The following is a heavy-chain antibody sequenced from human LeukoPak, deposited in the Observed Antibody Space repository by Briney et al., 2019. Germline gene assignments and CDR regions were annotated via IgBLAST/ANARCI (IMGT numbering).Heavy chain of an antibody. CDR3: TRDQMNY. D-gene: IGHD5-24*01. J-gene: IGHJ4*02. CDR2: IFSNGDT. Sequence: PGGSLRLSCTDPEVTVIRNYMLWVRQAPGKGLEWVSLIFSNGDTHYADSVKGRFTISRDTSKNTVSLQMNSLRVEDTAMYYCTRDQMNYWGQGTLVTVSS. CDR1: EVTVIRNY. V-gene: IGHV3-53*01.